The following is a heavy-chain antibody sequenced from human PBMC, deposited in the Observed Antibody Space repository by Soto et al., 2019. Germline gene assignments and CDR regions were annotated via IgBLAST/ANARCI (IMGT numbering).Heavy chain of an antibody. CDR1: GFTFSSYS. CDR2: ISSSSSYI. D-gene: IGHD4-4*01. V-gene: IGHV3-21*01. CDR3: ARETDYSNTRDAFDI. J-gene: IGHJ3*02. Sequence: GESLKISCAASGFTFSSYSMNWVRQAPGKGLEWVSSISSSSSYIYYADSVKGRFTISRDNAKNSLYLQMNSLRAEDTAVYYCARETDYSNTRDAFDIWGQGTMVTVSS.